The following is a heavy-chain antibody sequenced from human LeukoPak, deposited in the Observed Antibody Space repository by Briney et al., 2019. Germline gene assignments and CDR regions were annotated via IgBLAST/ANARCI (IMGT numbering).Heavy chain of an antibody. CDR1: GYTFTSYG. D-gene: IGHD3-9*01. CDR3: AREPPDILTGRVQRYYYYGMDV. V-gene: IGHV1-18*01. CDR2: ISAYNGNT. J-gene: IGHJ6*02. Sequence: ASVKVSCKASGYTFTSYGISWVRQAPGQGLEWMGWISAYNGNTNYAQKLQGRVTMTTDTSTSTAYMELRSLRSDDTAVYYCAREPPDILTGRVQRYYYYGMDVWGQGTTVTVSS.